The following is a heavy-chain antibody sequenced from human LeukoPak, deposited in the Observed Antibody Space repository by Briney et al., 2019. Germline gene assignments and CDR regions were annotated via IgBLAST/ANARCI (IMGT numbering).Heavy chain of an antibody. Sequence: GGSLRLSCAGSGFTFSSFWMHWVRPAPGKGLEWVSFITSSSSYIYYADSVKGRFTISRDNAKNSLYLQMNSLRAEDTAVYYCASDRVSYYGSGSYYSQNPFDIWGQGTMVTVSS. J-gene: IGHJ3*02. CDR1: GFTFSSFW. D-gene: IGHD3-10*01. CDR3: ASDRVSYYGSGSYYSQNPFDI. V-gene: IGHV3-21*01. CDR2: ITSSSSYI.